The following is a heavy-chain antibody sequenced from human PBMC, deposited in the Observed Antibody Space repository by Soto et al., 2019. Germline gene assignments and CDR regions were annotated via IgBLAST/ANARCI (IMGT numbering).Heavy chain of an antibody. CDR3: ARAVLKTSGWFGEYVARGDAFDI. V-gene: IGHV3-64*01. D-gene: IGHD3-10*01. CDR2: ISSNGGST. J-gene: IGHJ3*02. CDR1: GFTFSSYA. Sequence: PGGSLRLSCAASGFTFSSYAMHWVRQAPGKGLEYVSAISSNGGSTYYANSVKGRFTISRDNSKNTLYLQMGSLRAEDMAVYYCARAVLKTSGWFGEYVARGDAFDIWDQGTMVTVSS.